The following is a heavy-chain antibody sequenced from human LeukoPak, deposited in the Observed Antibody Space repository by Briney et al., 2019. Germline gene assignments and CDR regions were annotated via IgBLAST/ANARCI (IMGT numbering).Heavy chain of an antibody. CDR2: IYTSGST. J-gene: IGHJ3*02. CDR1: GGSISSYY. V-gene: IGHV4-4*09. CDR3: ARHRAKAFDI. Sequence: SETLSLTCTVSGGSISSYYWSWIRQPPGKGLEWIGCIYTSGSTNYNPSLKSRVTISVDTSKNQFSLKLSSVTAADTAVYYCARHRAKAFDIWGQGTMVTVSS. D-gene: IGHD3-10*01.